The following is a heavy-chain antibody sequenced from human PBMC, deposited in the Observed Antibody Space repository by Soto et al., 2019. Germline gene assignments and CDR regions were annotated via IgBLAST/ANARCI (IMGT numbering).Heavy chain of an antibody. CDR2: ISGSGGST. D-gene: IGHD3-22*01. V-gene: IGHV3-23*01. CDR3: AKPSNYYDSSGYDCDY. J-gene: IGHJ4*02. Sequence: EVQLLESGGGLVQPGGSLRLSCAASGFTFSSYAMSWVRQAPGKGLEWVSAISGSGGSTYYADSVKGRFTISRDNSKNTLYLQMNSLRAEDTAVYYCAKPSNYYDSSGYDCDYGGQGTLVTVSS. CDR1: GFTFSSYA.